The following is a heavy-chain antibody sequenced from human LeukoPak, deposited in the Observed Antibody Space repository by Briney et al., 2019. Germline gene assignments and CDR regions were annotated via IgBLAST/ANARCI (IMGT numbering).Heavy chain of an antibody. Sequence: GGSLTLSCAASGFTFKSSWMHWVRQPPGRGPVWVSRISSDGTNTRYAESVRGRFTVSRDNAKNTLYLQMNSLRVEDSAVYYCARDWGGSGPTSHDYWGQGTLVTVSS. CDR3: ARDWGGSGPTSHDY. CDR1: GFTFKSSW. J-gene: IGHJ4*02. D-gene: IGHD3-16*01. CDR2: ISSDGTNT. V-gene: IGHV3-74*01.